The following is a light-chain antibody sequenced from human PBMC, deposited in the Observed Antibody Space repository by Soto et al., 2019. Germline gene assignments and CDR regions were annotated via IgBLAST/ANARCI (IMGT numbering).Light chain of an antibody. CDR2: GAS. CDR3: QQYNDWPPWT. Sequence: EIVMTQSPATLSVSPGERATLSCRASQSVSSNLAWYQHKPCQAPRLLIYGASTRATGIPARFSGSGSGTEFTLTISSLQSEDFAVYYCQQYNDWPPWTFGQGTTVDI. J-gene: IGKJ1*01. V-gene: IGKV3D-15*01. CDR1: QSVSSN.